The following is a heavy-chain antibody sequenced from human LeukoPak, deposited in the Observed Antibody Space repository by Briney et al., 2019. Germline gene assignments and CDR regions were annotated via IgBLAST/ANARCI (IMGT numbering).Heavy chain of an antibody. CDR2: IYTSRST. CDR3: AGSSYCTNGVCYGPNSYYYYMDV. V-gene: IGHV4-4*09. CDR1: GGSISSYY. Sequence: SETLSLTCAVSGGSISSYYWSWIRQPPGKGLEWIGYIYTSRSTNYNPSLKSRVTISVDTSKNQFSLKLSSVTAADTAVYYCAGSSYCTNGVCYGPNSYYYYMDVWGKGTTVTVSS. D-gene: IGHD2-8*01. J-gene: IGHJ6*03.